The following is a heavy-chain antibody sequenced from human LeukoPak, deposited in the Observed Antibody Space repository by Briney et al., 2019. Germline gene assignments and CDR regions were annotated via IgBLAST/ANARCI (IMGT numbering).Heavy chain of an antibody. CDR2: IYHSGST. V-gene: IGHV4-30-2*01. Sequence: PSQTLSLTCAVSGGSISSGGYPWSWIRQPPGKGLEWIGYIYHSGSTYYNPSLKSRVTISVDRSKNQFSLKLSSVTAADTAVYYCARGVDCTNGVCYFDYWGQGTLVTVSS. CDR3: ARGVDCTNGVCYFDY. CDR1: GGSISSGGYP. D-gene: IGHD2-8*01. J-gene: IGHJ4*02.